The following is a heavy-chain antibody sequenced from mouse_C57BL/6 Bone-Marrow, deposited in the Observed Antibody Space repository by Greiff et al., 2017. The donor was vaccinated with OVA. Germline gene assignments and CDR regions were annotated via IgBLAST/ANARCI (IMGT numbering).Heavy chain of an antibody. CDR3: ARHYGNGGFAY. CDR2: ISGGGGNT. CDR1: GFTFSSYT. D-gene: IGHD2-1*01. Sequence: EVQLVESGGGLVKPGGSLKLSCAASGFTFSSYTMSWVRQTPEKRLEWVATISGGGGNTYYPDSVTGRFTISRDNAKNTLYLQMSSLRSEDTALYYCARHYGNGGFAYWGQGTLVTVSA. J-gene: IGHJ3*01. V-gene: IGHV5-9*01.